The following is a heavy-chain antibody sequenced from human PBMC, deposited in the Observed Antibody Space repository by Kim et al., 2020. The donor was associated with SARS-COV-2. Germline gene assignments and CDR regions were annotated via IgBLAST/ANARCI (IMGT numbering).Heavy chain of an antibody. J-gene: IGHJ4*02. CDR1: GFTFGDYA. D-gene: IGHD2-2*01. V-gene: IGHV3-49*03. CDR2: IRSKAYGGTT. Sequence: GGSLRLSCTASGFTFGDYAMSWFRQAPGKGLEWVGFIRSKAYGGTTEYAASVKGRFTISRDDSKSIAYLQMNSLKTEDTAVYYCTRDKEDIVVVPAAMRVPFDYWGQGTLVTVSS. CDR3: TRDKEDIVVVPAAMRVPFDY.